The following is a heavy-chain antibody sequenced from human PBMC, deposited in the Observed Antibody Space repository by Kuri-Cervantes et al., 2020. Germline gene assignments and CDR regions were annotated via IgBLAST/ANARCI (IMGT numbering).Heavy chain of an antibody. Sequence: GGSLRLSCAASGFTFSSYGMHWVRQAPGKGLEWVAVIWYDGSNKYYADSVKGRFTISRDNSKNTLYLQMNSLRAEDTAVYYCARADSFGSSWYYYYGMDVWGQGITVTVSS. CDR3: ARADSFGSSWYYYYGMDV. V-gene: IGHV3-33*01. CDR1: GFTFSSYG. CDR2: IWYDGSNK. J-gene: IGHJ6*02. D-gene: IGHD6-13*01.